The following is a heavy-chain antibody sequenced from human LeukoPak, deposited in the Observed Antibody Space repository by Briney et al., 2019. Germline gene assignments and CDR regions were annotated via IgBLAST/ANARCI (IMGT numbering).Heavy chain of an antibody. CDR2: ISSSSYI. CDR1: GFTFSSYS. V-gene: IGHV3-21*01. D-gene: IGHD6-13*01. J-gene: IGHJ1*01. Sequence: KPGGSLRLSCAASGFTFSSYSMNWVRQAPGKGLEWVSSISSSSYIYYADSVKGRFTISRENAKNSLYLQMNSLRAEDTAVYYCARDWPTIAAAGTIPEYFQHWGQGTLVTVSS. CDR3: ARDWPTIAAAGTIPEYFQH.